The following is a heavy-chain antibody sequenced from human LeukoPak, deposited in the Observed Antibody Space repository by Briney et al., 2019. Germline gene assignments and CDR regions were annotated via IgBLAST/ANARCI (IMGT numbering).Heavy chain of an antibody. CDR2: IIPYSGDT. V-gene: IGHV1-2*06. Sequence: ASVRVSCKTSGYSLTDYHVHWVRQAPGQGLEWMGRIIPYSGDTNYAQKFQGRVTMTRDTSIKTAYMELSRLRADDTAVYYCGRHSYGDIYWGQGTLVTVSS. D-gene: IGHD1-26*01. J-gene: IGHJ4*02. CDR3: GRHSYGDIY. CDR1: GYSLTDYH.